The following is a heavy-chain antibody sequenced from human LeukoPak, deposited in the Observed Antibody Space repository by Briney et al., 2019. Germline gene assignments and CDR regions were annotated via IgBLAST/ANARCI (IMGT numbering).Heavy chain of an antibody. CDR3: ARETGCRSTRCHYYFDY. CDR1: GFTFSSYE. V-gene: IGHV3-48*03. CDR2: ISSSGSTI. D-gene: IGHD2-2*01. J-gene: IGHJ4*02. Sequence: PGGSLRLSCAASGFTFSSYEMNWVRQAPGKGLEWVSYISSSGSTIYYADSVKGRFTISRDNAKNSLYLQMNSLRAKDTAVYYCARETGCRSTRCHYYFDYWGQGTLVTVSS.